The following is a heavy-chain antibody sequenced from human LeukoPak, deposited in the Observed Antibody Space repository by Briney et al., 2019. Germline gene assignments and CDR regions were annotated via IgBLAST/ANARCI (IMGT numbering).Heavy chain of an antibody. V-gene: IGHV1-69*04. CDR3: ARDFVVVTAGFDY. Sequence: GASVKVSCKASGYTFTSYGISWVRQAPGQGLEWMGRIIPILGIANYAQKFQGRVTITADKSTSTAYMELSSLRSEDTAVYYCARDFVVVTAGFDYWGQGTLVTVSS. J-gene: IGHJ4*02. CDR1: GYTFTSYG. D-gene: IGHD2-21*02. CDR2: IIPILGIA.